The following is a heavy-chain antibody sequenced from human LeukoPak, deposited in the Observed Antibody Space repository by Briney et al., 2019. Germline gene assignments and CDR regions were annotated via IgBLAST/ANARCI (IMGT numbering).Heavy chain of an antibody. Sequence: GESLKISCKGSGYKFTNYWIGWVRQTPGKGLEWMGVVYPGDSDTKYSPSFQGQVTISADKSINTAFLQWGSLKASDTAMYYCATSYSRSSVYFYYGIDVWGQGTTITVSS. J-gene: IGHJ6*02. D-gene: IGHD6-6*01. CDR2: VYPGDSDT. V-gene: IGHV5-51*01. CDR1: GYKFTNYW. CDR3: ATSYSRSSVYFYYGIDV.